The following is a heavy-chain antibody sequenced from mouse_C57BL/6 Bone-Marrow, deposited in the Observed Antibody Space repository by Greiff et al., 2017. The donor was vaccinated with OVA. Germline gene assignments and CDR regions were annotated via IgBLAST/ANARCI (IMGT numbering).Heavy chain of an antibody. V-gene: IGHV1-50*01. CDR1: GYTFTSYW. Sequence: QVQLQQPGAELVKPGASVKLSCKASGYTFTSYWMQWVKQRPGQGLEWIGEIDPSDSYTNYNQKFKGKATLTVDTSSSTAYMQLSSLTSEDSAVDYCAREETYYYGSSYGFAYWGQGTLVTVSA. J-gene: IGHJ3*01. CDR3: AREETYYYGSSYGFAY. D-gene: IGHD1-1*01. CDR2: IDPSDSYT.